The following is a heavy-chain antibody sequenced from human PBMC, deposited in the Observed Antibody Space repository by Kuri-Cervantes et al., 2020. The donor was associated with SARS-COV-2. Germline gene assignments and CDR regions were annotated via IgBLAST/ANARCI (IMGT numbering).Heavy chain of an antibody. CDR1: GGSISSYF. V-gene: IGHV4-4*07. Sequence: SETLSLTCTVSGGSISSYFWSWVRQPAGKGLEWVGRIYTSGNTNYNPSLKSRVTMSLDTSKSQFSLKLSSVTAADTAVYYCARGGFRIAARHFDYWGQGTLVTVSS. CDR2: IYTSGNT. D-gene: IGHD6-6*01. J-gene: IGHJ4*02. CDR3: ARGGFRIAARHFDY.